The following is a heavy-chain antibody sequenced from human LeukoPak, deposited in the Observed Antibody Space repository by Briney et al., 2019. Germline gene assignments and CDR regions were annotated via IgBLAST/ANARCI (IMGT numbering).Heavy chain of an antibody. J-gene: IGHJ4*02. CDR3: AGLRVGEVRGVPFFDS. Sequence: PSETLSLTCTVSGASVSSYNHCWNWIRQPPGKGLEWLGYFCYDGNSRYSPSLQSRVAISADTSKNHFSLKLTSVTAADAAVFCAGLRVGEVRGVPFFDSWGQGILVTVSS. D-gene: IGHD3-10*01. V-gene: IGHV4-61*01. CDR2: FCYDGNS. CDR1: GASVSSYNHC.